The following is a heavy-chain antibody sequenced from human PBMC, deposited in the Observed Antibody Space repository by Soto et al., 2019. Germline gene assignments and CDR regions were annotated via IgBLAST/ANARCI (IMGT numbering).Heavy chain of an antibody. CDR2: TYHSGST. Sequence: PSETLSLTCDVSGDTISTGGYTWAWIRQPPGKTLEWIGHTYHSGSTNYNPSLKSRVTISVDTSKKRLSLRVSSVHDADTAVYYIARGEILTHIWFGNSSLEGHNWFDPWGQRTQVTVS. J-gene: IGHJ5*02. CDR3: ARGEILTHIWFGNSSLEGHNWFDP. V-gene: IGHV4-30-2*01. D-gene: IGHD3-10*01. CDR1: GDTISTGGYT.